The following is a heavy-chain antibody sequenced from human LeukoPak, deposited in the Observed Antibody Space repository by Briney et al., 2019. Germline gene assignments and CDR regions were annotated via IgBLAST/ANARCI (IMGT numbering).Heavy chain of an antibody. V-gene: IGHV5-51*01. CDR2: IYPGDTET. D-gene: IGHD4-17*01. CDR3: ARALRTGQGDYVPVL. Sequence: GESLKISCKASGYKFTNYWIGWVRQMPGKGLEWMTIIYPGDTETRYSPSFQGQVTISADKSIGTMYLQWSSLKASDTAMYYCARALRTGQGDYVPVLWGQGTLVIVSS. J-gene: IGHJ4*02. CDR1: GYKFTNYW.